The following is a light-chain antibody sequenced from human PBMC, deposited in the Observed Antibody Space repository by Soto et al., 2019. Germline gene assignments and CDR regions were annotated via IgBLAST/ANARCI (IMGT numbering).Light chain of an antibody. CDR1: SSDIGHYDY. J-gene: IGLJ7*01. CDR2: HVT. V-gene: IGLV2-14*03. CDR3: CSLTTSHTYV. Sequence: QSALTQPASVSGSPGQSITISCTGTSSDIGHYDYVSWYQQHPGKAPKLMIYHVTYRPSGVSNRYSGSKSGNSATLTISGLQADDEADYYCCSLTTSHTYVFGSGTQLTVL.